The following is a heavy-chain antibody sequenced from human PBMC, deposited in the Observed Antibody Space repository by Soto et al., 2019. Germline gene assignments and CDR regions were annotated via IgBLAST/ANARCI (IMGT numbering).Heavy chain of an antibody. V-gene: IGHV3-NL1*01. CDR3: ARDHWPNDSSGYYDY. J-gene: IGHJ4*02. D-gene: IGHD3-22*01. CDR2: IYSGGST. Sequence: GGSLRLSCAASGFTFSSYGMHWVRQAPGKGLEWVSVIYSGGSTYYADSVKGRFTISRDNSKNTLYLQMNSLRAEDTAVYYCARDHWPNDSSGYYDYWGQGTLVTVSS. CDR1: GFTFSSYG.